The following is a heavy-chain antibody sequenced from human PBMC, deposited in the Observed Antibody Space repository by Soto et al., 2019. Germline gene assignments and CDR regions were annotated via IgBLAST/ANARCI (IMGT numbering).Heavy chain of an antibody. CDR3: ASIDFWSGMDV. V-gene: IGHV3-74*01. Sequence: GGSLRLSCAASGFTFDDYAVHWFRQAPGEGLVWVSRINSDGSTTTYADSVKGRFTISRDNAKNTLYLQMNRLRAEDTAVYYCASIDFWSGMDVWGQGTTVTVSS. J-gene: IGHJ6*02. CDR1: GFTFDDYA. CDR2: INSDGSTT. D-gene: IGHD3-3*01.